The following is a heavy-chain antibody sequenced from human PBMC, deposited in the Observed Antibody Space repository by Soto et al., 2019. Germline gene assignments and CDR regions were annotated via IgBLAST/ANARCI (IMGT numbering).Heavy chain of an antibody. J-gene: IGHJ4*02. CDR3: ARDASSWFWGYFDY. V-gene: IGHV3-30-3*01. D-gene: IGHD6-13*01. CDR1: GFTFSTYA. CDR2: MSYDGSNK. Sequence: QVQLVESGGGVVQPGRSLTLSCAASGFTFSTYAMHWFRQVPGKGLEWVAVMSYDGSNKHYADSVKGRFTISRDNSKNTLYLQMNSLRAEDTAVYYCARDASSWFWGYFDYWGQGTLVTVSS.